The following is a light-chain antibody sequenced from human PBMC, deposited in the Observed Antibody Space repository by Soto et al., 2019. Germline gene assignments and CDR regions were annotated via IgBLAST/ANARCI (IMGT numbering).Light chain of an antibody. J-gene: IGLJ2*01. Sequence: SYELTQPPSVSVSPGQTASITCSGDKLGDKYACWYQQKRGQSPVLVIYQDSKRTSGIPERFSGSNSGNTATLTISGTQAMDEADYYCQVWDSRNAVFGGGIKVTVL. V-gene: IGLV3-1*01. CDR2: QDS. CDR3: QVWDSRNAV. CDR1: KLGDKY.